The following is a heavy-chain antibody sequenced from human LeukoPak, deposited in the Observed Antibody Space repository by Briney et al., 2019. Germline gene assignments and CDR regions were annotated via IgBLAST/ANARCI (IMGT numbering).Heavy chain of an antibody. J-gene: IGHJ5*02. Sequence: ASVKVSCKASGYTFTSYDINWVRQATGQGLEWMGWMNPNSGNTGYAQKFQGRVTMTRNTSISTAYMELSSLRSEDTAVYYCARGSCSSTICRWYNWFDPWGQGTLVTVFS. CDR2: MNPNSGNT. CDR1: GYTFTSYD. V-gene: IGHV1-8*01. D-gene: IGHD2-2*01. CDR3: ARGSCSSTICRWYNWFDP.